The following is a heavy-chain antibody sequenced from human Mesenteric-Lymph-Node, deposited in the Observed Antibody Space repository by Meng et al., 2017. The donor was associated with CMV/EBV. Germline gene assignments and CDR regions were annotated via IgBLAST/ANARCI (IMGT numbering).Heavy chain of an antibody. D-gene: IGHD3-22*01. CDR2: ITGGGGTT. V-gene: IGHV3-23*01. CDR1: GFTFSSYA. J-gene: IGHJ4*01. CDR3: AKDGSPYYYDSSGYYGYFDY. Sequence: GESLKISCAASGFTFSSYAMNWVRQAPGKGLEWVSAITGGGGTTYYADSVKGRFTISRDNSRNTLYLQMNSLRAEDTAVYYCAKDGSPYYYDSSGYYGYFDYWGHGTLVTVSS.